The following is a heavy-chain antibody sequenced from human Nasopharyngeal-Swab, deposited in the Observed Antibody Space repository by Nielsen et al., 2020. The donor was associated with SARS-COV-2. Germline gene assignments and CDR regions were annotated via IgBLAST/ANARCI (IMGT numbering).Heavy chain of an antibody. J-gene: IGHJ6*02. D-gene: IGHD3-3*01. CDR2: IYYSGST. CDR1: GGSISSSSYY. Sequence: SETLSLTCTVSGGSISSSSYYWGWIRQPPGKGLEWIGSIYYSGSTYYNPSLKSRVTISVDTSKNQFSLKLSSVTAADTAVYYCARGPLGLRDDFWSGYWKGYYYYGMDVWGQGTTVTVSS. V-gene: IGHV4-39*07. CDR3: ARGPLGLRDDFWSGYWKGYYYYGMDV.